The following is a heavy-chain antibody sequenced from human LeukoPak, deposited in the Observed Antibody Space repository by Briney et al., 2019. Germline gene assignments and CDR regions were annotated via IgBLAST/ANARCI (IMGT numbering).Heavy chain of an antibody. V-gene: IGHV4-39*01. CDR3: ARHLLGYCSGGNCYYFDF. D-gene: IGHD2-15*01. J-gene: IGHJ4*02. Sequence: PSETLSLTCTVSGGSISSTTYYWGWIRQHARKGLEWMGSSYYSGSTYYNPSLKSRVTISVDTSKNQFSRKLSSVTAADTAVYYCARHLLGYCSGGNCYYFDFWGQGTLVTVSS. CDR1: GGSISSTTYY. CDR2: SYYSGST.